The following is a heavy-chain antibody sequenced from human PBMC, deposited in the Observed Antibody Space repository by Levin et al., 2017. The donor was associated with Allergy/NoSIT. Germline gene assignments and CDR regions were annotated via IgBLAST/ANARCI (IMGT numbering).Heavy chain of an antibody. J-gene: IGHJ3*02. Sequence: GGSLRLSCAASGFTFSGSAMHWVRQASGKGLEWVGRIRSKVNSYATAYAASVKGRFTISRDDSKNTAYLQMNSLKTEDTAVYYCTRLASSAVGDAFESWGQGTMVTVSS. CDR1: GFTFSGSA. D-gene: IGHD3-22*01. CDR3: TRLASSAVGDAFES. V-gene: IGHV3-73*01. CDR2: IRSKVNSYAT.